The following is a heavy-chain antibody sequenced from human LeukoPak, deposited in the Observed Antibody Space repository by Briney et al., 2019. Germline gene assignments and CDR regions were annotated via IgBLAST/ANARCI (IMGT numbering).Heavy chain of an antibody. Sequence: PSETLSLTCTVSGGSNSSYYWSWIRQPPRKGLEWIGYIHYTGSTNYNPSLKSRVTISVDTSKNQFSLKLSSVTAADTAVYYCARVEEGYGSGRRENYYYYYMDVWGKGTTVTISS. CDR1: GGSNSSYY. J-gene: IGHJ6*03. V-gene: IGHV4-59*01. CDR2: IHYTGST. CDR3: ARVEEGYGSGRRENYYYYYMDV. D-gene: IGHD3-10*01.